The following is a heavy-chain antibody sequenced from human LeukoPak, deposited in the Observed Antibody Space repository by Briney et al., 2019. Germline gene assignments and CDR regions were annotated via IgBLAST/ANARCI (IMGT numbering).Heavy chain of an antibody. CDR1: GVSISSYY. D-gene: IGHD2-2*01. CDR3: ARQMGSSTSGSSGFWYYYYMDV. CDR2: IYTSGST. J-gene: IGHJ6*03. V-gene: IGHV4-4*09. Sequence: SETLSLTCTVSGVSISSYYWSWIRQPPGKGLEWIGYIYTSGSTNYNPSLKSRVTISVDTSKTQFSLKLSSVTAADTAVYYCARQMGSSTSGSSGFWYYYYMDVWGKGTTVTVSS.